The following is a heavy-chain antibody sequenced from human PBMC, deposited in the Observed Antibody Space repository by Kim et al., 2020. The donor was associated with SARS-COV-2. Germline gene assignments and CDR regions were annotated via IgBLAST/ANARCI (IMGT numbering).Heavy chain of an antibody. CDR3: AKGWNYSDY. V-gene: IGHV3-30*18. CDR2: ISYDGSNK. Sequence: GGSLRLSCAASGFTFSSYGMHWVRQAPGKGLEWVAVISYDGSNKYYADSVKGRFTISRDNSKNTLYLQMNSLRAEDTAVYYCAKGWNYSDYWGQGTLVTVSS. J-gene: IGHJ4*02. CDR1: GFTFSSYG. D-gene: IGHD3-3*01.